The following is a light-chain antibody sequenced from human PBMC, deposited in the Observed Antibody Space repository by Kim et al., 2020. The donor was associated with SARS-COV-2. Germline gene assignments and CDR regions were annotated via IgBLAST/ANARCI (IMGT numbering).Light chain of an antibody. Sequence: EIVLTQSSGTLSLSPGERATLSCRASQSVSSSYLAWYQQKPGQAPRLLIYGASSRATGIPDRFSGSGSGTDFTLTISRLEPEDFAVYYCQQCGSSPITFGQGTRLEIK. V-gene: IGKV3-20*01. CDR3: QQCGSSPIT. J-gene: IGKJ5*01. CDR2: GAS. CDR1: QSVSSSY.